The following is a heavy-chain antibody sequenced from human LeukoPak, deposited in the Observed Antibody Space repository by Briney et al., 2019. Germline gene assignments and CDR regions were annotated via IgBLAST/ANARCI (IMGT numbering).Heavy chain of an antibody. CDR1: GYTFTIYG. V-gene: IGHV1-18*01. J-gene: IGHJ4*02. Sequence: ASVTVSFTASGYTFTIYGISWVRQAPGQGLERMGWISACNGNTNYAQKLQGRVTMTTDTSTSTAYMELRSLRSDDTAVYYCARDGDIVLMGNLDYWGQGTLVTVSS. D-gene: IGHD2-8*01. CDR3: ARDGDIVLMGNLDY. CDR2: ISACNGNT.